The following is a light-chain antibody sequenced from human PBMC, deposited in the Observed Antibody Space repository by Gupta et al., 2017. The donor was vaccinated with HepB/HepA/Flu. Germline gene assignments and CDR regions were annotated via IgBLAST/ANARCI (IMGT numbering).Light chain of an antibody. J-gene: IGKJ5*01. Sequence: DIVMTQSPLSLPVTPGEPASISCRSSQSLLNSNGYNYLDWYLQKPGQSPQLLIYFGSNRASGVPDRFSGRGSGTDFTLKISRVEAEDVGVYYCMQARQPPITFGQGTRLEIK. CDR3: MQARQPPIT. V-gene: IGKV2-28*01. CDR1: QSLLNSNGYNY. CDR2: FGS.